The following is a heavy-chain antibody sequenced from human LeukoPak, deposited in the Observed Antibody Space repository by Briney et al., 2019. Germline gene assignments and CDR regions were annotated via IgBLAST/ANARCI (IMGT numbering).Heavy chain of an antibody. V-gene: IGHV4-39*01. CDR3: ARHNYGGNHFDY. CDR1: GGSISSSSYY. D-gene: IGHD4-23*01. J-gene: IGHJ4*02. Sequence: SETLSLTCTVSGGSISSSSYYWGWIRQPPGQGLEWIGSIYYSGSNYYNPSLKSRVTISVDTSKNQFSLKLSSVTAADTAVYYWARHNYGGNHFDYWGQGTLVSVSS. CDR2: IYYSGSN.